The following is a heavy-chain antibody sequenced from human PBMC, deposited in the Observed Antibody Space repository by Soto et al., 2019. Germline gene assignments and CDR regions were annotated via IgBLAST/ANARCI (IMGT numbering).Heavy chain of an antibody. D-gene: IGHD5-12*01. Sequence: PSETLSLTCTVSGGSISSSSYYWGWIRQPPGKGLEWIGSIYYSGSTYYNPSLKSRVTISVDTSKNQFSLKLSSVTAADTAVYYCARRRPTSGYDEMGYFDYWGQGTLVTVS. CDR2: IYYSGST. V-gene: IGHV4-39*01. J-gene: IGHJ4*02. CDR3: ARRRPTSGYDEMGYFDY. CDR1: GGSISSSSYY.